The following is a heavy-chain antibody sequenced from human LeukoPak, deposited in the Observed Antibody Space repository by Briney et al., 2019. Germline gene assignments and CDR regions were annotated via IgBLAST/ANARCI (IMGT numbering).Heavy chain of an antibody. CDR1: GYTFTGYY. J-gene: IGHJ1*01. CDR2: INPNSGGT. D-gene: IGHD2-21*02. V-gene: IGHV1-2*02. Sequence: GASVKVSCKASGYTFTGYYMHWVRQAPGHGLEWMGWINPNSGGTNFAQKFQGRVTLTRDTSINTAYMELSSLRSDDTAVYYCARAKLDDCGGVCDQYFQHWGQGTLVTVSS. CDR3: ARAKLDDCGGVCDQYFQH.